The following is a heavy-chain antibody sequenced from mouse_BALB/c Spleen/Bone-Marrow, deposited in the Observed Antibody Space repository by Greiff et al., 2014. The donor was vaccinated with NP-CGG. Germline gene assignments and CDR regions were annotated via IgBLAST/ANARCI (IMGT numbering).Heavy chain of an antibody. D-gene: IGHD1-1*01. CDR3: ACYYCGRSYDFAY. Sequence: VQLKQSGAELVKPGASVKLSCTASGFNFKDTYMHWVKQRPEQGLEWIGRIDPANGNTKYDPKFQGKATITADKSSNTAYMQLMSLTSETTAVYYFACYYCGRSYDFAYWGQGTLVTVSA. J-gene: IGHJ3*01. V-gene: IGHV14-3*02. CDR1: GFNFKDTY. CDR2: IDPANGNT.